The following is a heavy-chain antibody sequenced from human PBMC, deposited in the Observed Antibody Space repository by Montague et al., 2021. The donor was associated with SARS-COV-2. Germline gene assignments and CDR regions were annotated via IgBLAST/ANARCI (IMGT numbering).Heavy chain of an antibody. Sequence: TLSLTCTVSGGSISSGGYCWNWLRQYPGKGLEWIGYIYNSGTTSYSPSLRSRATISIDTSKNLFSLKLTSVTAADTAVYYCARTVLYSGYDYSWFDPWGQGTPVTVSS. J-gene: IGHJ5*02. CDR2: IYNSGTT. D-gene: IGHD5-12*01. CDR1: GGSISSGGYC. V-gene: IGHV4-31*03. CDR3: ARTVLYSGYDYSWFDP.